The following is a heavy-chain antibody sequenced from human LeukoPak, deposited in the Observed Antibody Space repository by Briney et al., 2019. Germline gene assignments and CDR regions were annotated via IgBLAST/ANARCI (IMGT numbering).Heavy chain of an antibody. CDR3: ARLTPGDY. D-gene: IGHD3-10*01. Sequence: PSETLSLTCAVSGYSISSGYYWGWIRQPPGKGLEWIGSIYHSGSTYYNPSLKSRVTISVDTSKNQFSLKLSSVTAADTAVYYCARLTPGDYWGQGTLVTVSS. J-gene: IGHJ4*02. CDR1: GYSISSGYY. CDR2: IYHSGST. V-gene: IGHV4-38-2*01.